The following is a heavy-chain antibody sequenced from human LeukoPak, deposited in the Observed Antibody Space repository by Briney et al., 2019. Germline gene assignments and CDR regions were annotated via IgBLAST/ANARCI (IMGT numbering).Heavy chain of an antibody. CDR3: AKVAGVVPAHAFDI. J-gene: IGHJ3*02. CDR1: GFTFSSYG. Sequence: GGTLRLSCAASGFTFSSYGMSWVRQAPGKGLEWVSAISGSGGSTYYADSVKGRFTISRDNSKNPLYLQMNSLRAEDTAVYYCAKVAGVVPAHAFDIWGQGTMVTVSS. D-gene: IGHD2-2*01. CDR2: ISGSGGST. V-gene: IGHV3-23*01.